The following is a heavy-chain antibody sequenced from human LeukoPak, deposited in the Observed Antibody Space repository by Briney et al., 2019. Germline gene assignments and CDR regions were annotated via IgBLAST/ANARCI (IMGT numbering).Heavy chain of an antibody. CDR3: ARRTYDSSGYYYFDY. V-gene: IGHV5-51*01. J-gene: IGHJ4*02. D-gene: IGHD3-22*01. CDR1: GYIFTNYW. CDR2: IYPGDSDT. Sequence: GESLKISCQVSGYIFTNYWIGWVRQMPGKGLESMGIIYPGDSDTTYSPSFQGQVTISADKSISTVYLQWSSLKASDTAMYYCARRTYDSSGYYYFDYWGQGTLVTVSS.